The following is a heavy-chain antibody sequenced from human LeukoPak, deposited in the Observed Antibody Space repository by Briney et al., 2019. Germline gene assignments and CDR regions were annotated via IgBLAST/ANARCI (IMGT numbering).Heavy chain of an antibody. V-gene: IGHV3-23*01. CDR1: GFTFSSYA. J-gene: IGHJ6*04. D-gene: IGHD3-10*01. CDR2: ISGSGGST. Sequence: PGGSLRLSCAASGFTFSSYAMSWVRQAPGKGLEWVSAISGSGGSTYYADSVKGRFTISRDNSKNTLYLQMNSLRAEDTAVYYCAKVYGSGSYYPYYYGMDVWGKGTTVTVSS. CDR3: AKVYGSGSYYPYYYGMDV.